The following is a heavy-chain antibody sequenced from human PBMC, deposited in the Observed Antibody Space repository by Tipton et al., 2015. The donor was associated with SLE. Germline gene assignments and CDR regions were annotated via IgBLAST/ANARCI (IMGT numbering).Heavy chain of an antibody. D-gene: IGHD2-2*02. J-gene: IGHJ3*02. CDR2: INHSGST. V-gene: IGHV4-34*01. Sequence: LRLSCAVYGGSFSGYYWSWIRQPPGKGLEWIGEINHSGSTNYNPSLKSRVTISVDTSKNQFSLKLSSVTAADTAVYYCARGGIYCSSTSCYRDAFDIWGQGTMVTVSS. CDR3: ARGGIYCSSTSCYRDAFDI. CDR1: GGSFSGYY.